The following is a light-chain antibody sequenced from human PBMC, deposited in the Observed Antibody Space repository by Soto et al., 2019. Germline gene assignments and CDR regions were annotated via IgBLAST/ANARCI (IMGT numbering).Light chain of an antibody. CDR1: SSDVGGYNF. CDR2: NVI. V-gene: IGLV2-11*01. CDR3: CSYAGSYTYV. J-gene: IGLJ1*01. Sequence: ALTQPRSVSGSPGQSVTISCTGTSSDVGGYNFVSWYQHHPGKAPKLMIYNVIQRPSGVPDRFSASKSGNTASLTISGLQAEDEADYYCCSYAGSYTYVFGTGTKVTVL.